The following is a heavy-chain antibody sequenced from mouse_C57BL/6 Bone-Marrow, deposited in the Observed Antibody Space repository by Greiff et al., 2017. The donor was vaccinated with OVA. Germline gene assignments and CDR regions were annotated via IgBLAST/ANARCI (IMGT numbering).Heavy chain of an antibody. Sequence: EVKLVESGPELVKPGASVKIPCKASGYTFTDYNMDWVKQSHGKSLEWIGDINPNNGGTIYNQKFKGKATLTVAKSSSTAYMELRSLTSEDTAVYYCARITTVEDYYAMDYWGQGTSVTVSS. CDR1: GYTFTDYN. J-gene: IGHJ4*01. CDR3: ARITTVEDYYAMDY. V-gene: IGHV1-18*01. CDR2: INPNNGGT. D-gene: IGHD1-1*01.